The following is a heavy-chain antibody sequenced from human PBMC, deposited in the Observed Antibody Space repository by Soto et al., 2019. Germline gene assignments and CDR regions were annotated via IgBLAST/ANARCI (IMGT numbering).Heavy chain of an antibody. CDR3: ARALCGGDCYYYYYGMDV. CDR2: IYYGGST. V-gene: IGHV4-30-4*01. CDR1: CGSISSGDYY. D-gene: IGHD2-21*02. Sequence: LXLACTVSCGSISSGDYYGSWIRQPPGTGLEWIGYIYYGGSTYYNPSLKSRVTISVDTSKNQFSLKLSSVTAADTAVYYCARALCGGDCYYYYYGMDVWGQGTTVTVSS. J-gene: IGHJ6*02.